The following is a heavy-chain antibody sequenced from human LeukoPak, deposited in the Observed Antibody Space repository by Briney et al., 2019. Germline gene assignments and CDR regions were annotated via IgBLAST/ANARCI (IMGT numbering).Heavy chain of an antibody. V-gene: IGHV1-69*06. CDR3: ARESVYYDSSGYYLGWFDP. CDR2: IIPIFGTA. Sequence: SVKVSCKASGGTFSSYAISWVRQAPGQGLEWMGGIIPIFGTANYAQKFQGRVTITADKSTSTAYMELSSLRSEDTAVYYCARESVYYDSSGYYLGWFDPWGQGTLVTVSS. CDR1: GGTFSSYA. J-gene: IGHJ5*02. D-gene: IGHD3-22*01.